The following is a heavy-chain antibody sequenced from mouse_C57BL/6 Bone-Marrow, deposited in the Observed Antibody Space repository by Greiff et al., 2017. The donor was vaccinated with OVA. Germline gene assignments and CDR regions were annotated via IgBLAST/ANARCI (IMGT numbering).Heavy chain of an antibody. CDR2: IDPANGNT. J-gene: IGHJ3*01. CDR1: GFNIKNTY. V-gene: IGHV14-3*01. D-gene: IGHD2-2*01. Sequence: VQLKQSVAELVRPGASVKLSCTASGFNIKNTYMHWVKQRPEQGLEWIGRIDPANGNTKYAPKFQGKATITADTSSNTAYLQLSSLTSEDSAIYYCARKRAYGYAWFAYWGQGTMVTVSA. CDR3: ARKRAYGYAWFAY.